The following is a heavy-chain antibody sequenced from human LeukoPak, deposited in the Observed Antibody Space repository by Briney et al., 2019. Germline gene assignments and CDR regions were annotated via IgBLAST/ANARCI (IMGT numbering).Heavy chain of an antibody. CDR1: GYTFSSYG. CDR2: ISAYNGNT. V-gene: IGHV1-18*01. CDR3: ARDREQLDAFDI. J-gene: IGHJ3*02. Sequence: ASVKVSCKASGYTFSSYGISWVRQAPGQGLEWMGWISAYNGNTNYAQNLQGRVTMTTDTSTSTAYMELRSLRSDDTAVYYCARDREQLDAFDIWGQGTMVTVSS. D-gene: IGHD6-13*01.